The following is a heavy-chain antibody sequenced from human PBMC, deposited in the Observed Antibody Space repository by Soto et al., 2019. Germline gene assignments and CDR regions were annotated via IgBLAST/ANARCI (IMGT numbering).Heavy chain of an antibody. V-gene: IGHV1-18*01. J-gene: IGHJ3*02. CDR3: ASTIAYCVGDCYSGAFDI. D-gene: IGHD2-21*02. Sequence: ASVKVSCKASGYTFTSYGISWVRQAPGQGLEWMGWISAYNGNTNYAQKLQGRVTMTTDTSTSTAYMELRSLRSDDTAVYYCASTIAYCVGDCYSGAFDIWGQGTMVTVSS. CDR2: ISAYNGNT. CDR1: GYTFTSYG.